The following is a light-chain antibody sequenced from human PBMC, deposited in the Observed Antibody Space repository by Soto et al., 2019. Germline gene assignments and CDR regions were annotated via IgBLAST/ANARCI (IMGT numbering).Light chain of an antibody. CDR3: QQYKDWPLT. CDR1: QSVSSN. CDR2: GAF. J-gene: IGKJ1*01. Sequence: EIVLTQAPGTLSPSPGERYTLSCRASQSVSSNLAWYQQKPGQXPSXXIYGAFTRATGIPARFSGSASGTEVTLNISSLKSEDGALYYGQQYKDWPLTFGQGTKVDIK. V-gene: IGKV3-15*01.